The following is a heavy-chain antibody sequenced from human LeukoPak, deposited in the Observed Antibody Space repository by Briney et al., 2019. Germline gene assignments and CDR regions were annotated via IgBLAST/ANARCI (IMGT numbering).Heavy chain of an antibody. D-gene: IGHD3-22*01. CDR3: ARVYYYYDSSGILTLYFDY. CDR1: GYSFASYG. Sequence: ASVKVSCKASGYSFASYGIHWVRQAPGQGLEWMGWVNPTSGGTNYAQKFQGRVTMTRDTSISTAYMELSRLRSDDTAVYYCARVYYYYDSSGILTLYFDYWGQGTLVTVSS. V-gene: IGHV1-2*02. J-gene: IGHJ4*02. CDR2: VNPTSGGT.